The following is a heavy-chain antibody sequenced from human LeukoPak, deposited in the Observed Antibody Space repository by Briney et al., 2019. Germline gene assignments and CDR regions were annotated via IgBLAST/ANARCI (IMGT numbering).Heavy chain of an antibody. CDR1: GGSISNYY. CDR2: IYSSGTT. Sequence: SETLSPTCTVSGGSISNYYWSWIRQPAGKGLEWIGRIYSSGTTIYNPSLKSRVTMSVDTSKNQFSLKMSSVTAADTAVYFCASGSSGYDPWGQGTLVTVSS. J-gene: IGHJ5*02. CDR3: ASGSSGYDP. D-gene: IGHD5-12*01. V-gene: IGHV4-4*07.